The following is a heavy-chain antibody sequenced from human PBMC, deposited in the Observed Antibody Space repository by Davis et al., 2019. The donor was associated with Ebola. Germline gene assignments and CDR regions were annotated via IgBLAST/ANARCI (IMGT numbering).Heavy chain of an antibody. V-gene: IGHV3-33*01. D-gene: IGHD3-22*01. Sequence: GGSLTLSCAASGFTFSSYGMHWVRQAPGKGLEWVAVIWYDGSNKYYADSVKGRFTISRDNSKNTLYLQMNSLRAEDTAVYYCARAADSSGYGMDVWGQGTTVTVSS. CDR1: GFTFSSYG. J-gene: IGHJ6*02. CDR3: ARAADSSGYGMDV. CDR2: IWYDGSNK.